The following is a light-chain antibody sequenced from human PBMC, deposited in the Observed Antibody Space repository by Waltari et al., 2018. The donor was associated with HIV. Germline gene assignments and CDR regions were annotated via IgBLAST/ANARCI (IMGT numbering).Light chain of an antibody. V-gene: IGLV2-14*01. CDR3: SSYTSTYV. J-gene: IGLJ1*01. CDR2: DVI. CDR1: SIDVGGSNY. Sequence: QSALTQPASVSGSPGQSITISCTGTSIDVGGSNYVAWYQQHPGKAPKLMIYDVINRPSGVSNRFSGSKSGNTASLTISGLQAEDEADYYCSSYTSTYVFGTGTKVTVL.